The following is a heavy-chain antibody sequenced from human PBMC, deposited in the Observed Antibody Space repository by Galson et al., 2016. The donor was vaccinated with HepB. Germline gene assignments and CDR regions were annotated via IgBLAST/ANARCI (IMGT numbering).Heavy chain of an antibody. J-gene: IGHJ4*02. D-gene: IGHD5-12*01. CDR3: TRRARPKRGYHFDY. V-gene: IGHV4-39*02. CDR1: GAYMSNSMHH. CDR2: VYHDGTT. Sequence: SETLSLTCSVSGAYMSNSMHHWGWVRQSPGEGLEWIGTVYHDGTTYYNPSLRSRVAISVDTSNNHFSLKLESVTAADTAVYYCTRRARPKRGYHFDYWGPGTLVTVSS.